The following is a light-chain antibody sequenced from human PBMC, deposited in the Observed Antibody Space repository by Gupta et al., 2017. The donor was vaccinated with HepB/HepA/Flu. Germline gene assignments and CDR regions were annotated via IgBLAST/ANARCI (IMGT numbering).Light chain of an antibody. CDR1: KLEDKY. CDR2: QDS. Sequence: YQLTHPLSVSVSPGQTASIPCSGDKLEDKYVCWYQQKPGQTPVVVIYQDSKLPPGIPERFSGSNSGNTATLTISGTQAMDEADYYCQAWDSSTVVVFGGGTKLTVL. V-gene: IGLV3-1*01. CDR3: QAWDSSTVVV. J-gene: IGLJ2*01.